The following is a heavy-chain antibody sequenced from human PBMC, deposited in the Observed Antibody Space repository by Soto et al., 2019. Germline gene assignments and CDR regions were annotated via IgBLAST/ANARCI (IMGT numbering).Heavy chain of an antibody. CDR3: ARNLDDFWSGYYAKYYYYGMDV. D-gene: IGHD3-3*01. Sequence: QLQLQESGPGLVKPSETLSLTCTVSGGSISSSSYYWGWIRQPPGKGLEWIGSIYYSGSTYYNPSLKSRVPISEDTSKNQFSLKLSSVTAADTAVYYCARNLDDFWSGYYAKYYYYGMDVWGQGTTVTVSS. CDR2: IYYSGST. CDR1: GGSISSSSYY. V-gene: IGHV4-39*01. J-gene: IGHJ6*02.